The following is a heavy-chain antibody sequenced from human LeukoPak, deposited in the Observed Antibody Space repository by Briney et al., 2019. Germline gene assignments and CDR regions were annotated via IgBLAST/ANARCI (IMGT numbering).Heavy chain of an antibody. CDR1: GYSISSGYY. V-gene: IGHV4-38-2*02. CDR3: ARVDTMVRGVISPNFDY. D-gene: IGHD3-10*01. J-gene: IGHJ4*02. Sequence: SETLSLTCTVSGYSISSGYYWGWIRQPPGKGLEWIGSIYHSGSTYYNPSLKSRVTISVDTSKNQFSLKLSPVTAADTAVYYCARVDTMVRGVISPNFDYWGQGTLATVSS. CDR2: IYHSGST.